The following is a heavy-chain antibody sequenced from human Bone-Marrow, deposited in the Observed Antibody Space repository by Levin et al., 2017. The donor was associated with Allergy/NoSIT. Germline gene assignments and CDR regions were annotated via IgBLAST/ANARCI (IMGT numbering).Heavy chain of an antibody. CDR2: ISSDSSTI. Sequence: LSLTCAASGFPFSSYSMNWVRQAPGKGLEWVSYISSDSSTINYADSVKGRFTISRDDAKNSLYLQMNGLRAEDTAVYYCARSVAHFDYWGQGTLVTVSS. J-gene: IGHJ4*02. V-gene: IGHV3-48*04. D-gene: IGHD6-19*01. CDR3: ARSVAHFDY. CDR1: GFPFSSYS.